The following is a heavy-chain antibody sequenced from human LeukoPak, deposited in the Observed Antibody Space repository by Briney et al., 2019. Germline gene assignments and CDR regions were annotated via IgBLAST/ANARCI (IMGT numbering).Heavy chain of an antibody. Sequence: PGGSLRLSCSASGFTFSSYAMHWVRQAPGKGLEYVSAISSNGGSTYYADSVKGRLTISRDNSKNTLYLQMSSLRAEDTAVYYCAMGGSYYYYYGMDVWGQGTTVTVSS. CDR3: AMGGSYYYYYGMDV. D-gene: IGHD1-26*01. CDR1: GFTFSSYA. J-gene: IGHJ6*02. V-gene: IGHV3-64D*06. CDR2: ISSNGGST.